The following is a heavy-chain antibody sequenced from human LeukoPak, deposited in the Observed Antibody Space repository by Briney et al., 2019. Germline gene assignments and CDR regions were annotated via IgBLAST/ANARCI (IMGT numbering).Heavy chain of an antibody. CDR2: IYYSGST. CDR1: GGSISSGGYY. D-gene: IGHD3-22*01. CDR3: ARDHYLYYYDSPGNWFDP. V-gene: IGHV4-31*03. Sequence: SETLSLTCTVSGGSISSGGYYWSWIRQHPGKGLEWIGYIYYSGSTYYNPSLKSRVTISVDTSKNQFSLKLSSVTAADTAVYYCARDHYLYYYDSPGNWFDPWGQGTLVTVSS. J-gene: IGHJ5*02.